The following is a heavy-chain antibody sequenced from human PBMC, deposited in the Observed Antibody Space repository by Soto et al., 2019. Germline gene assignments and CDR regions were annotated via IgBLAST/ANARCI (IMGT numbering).Heavy chain of an antibody. D-gene: IGHD6-13*01. V-gene: IGHV1-46*01. CDR3: ARAGVAAAGTFRYFDY. CDR2: INPSGGST. J-gene: IGHJ4*02. Sequence: GASVKVSCKASGYTFTSYYMHWVRQAPGQGLEWMGIINPSGGSTSYAQKFQGRVTMTRDTSTSTVYMELSSLRSEDTAVYYCARAGVAAAGTFRYFDYWGQGTLDPVSS. CDR1: GYTFTSYY.